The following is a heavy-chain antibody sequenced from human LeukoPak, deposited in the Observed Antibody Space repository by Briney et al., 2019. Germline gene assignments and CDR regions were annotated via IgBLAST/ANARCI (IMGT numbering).Heavy chain of an antibody. CDR1: GYSFTSYG. V-gene: IGHV1-8*02. CDR2: MNPNSGNT. D-gene: IGHD2-8*01. Sequence: ASVKVSCKASGYSFTSYGISWVRQAPGQGLEWMGWMNPNSGNTGYAQKFQGRVTMTRNTSISTAYMELSSLRSEDTAVYYCARGPWSDAFDIWGQGTMVTVSS. J-gene: IGHJ3*02. CDR3: ARGPWSDAFDI.